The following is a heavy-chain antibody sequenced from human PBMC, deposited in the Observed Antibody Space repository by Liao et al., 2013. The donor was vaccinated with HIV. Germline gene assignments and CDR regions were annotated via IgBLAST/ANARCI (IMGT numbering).Heavy chain of an antibody. Sequence: QLQLQESGPGLVKPSETLSLTCTVSGGFISDYFWGWIRQPAGKGLEWIGRIYPTGTTNSNPSLKSRVTISADTSSNHVSLKLTSVTAADTAVYYCARVQWXPAPNWYSDLWGRGTLVIVSS. D-gene: IGHD1-26*01. CDR3: ARVQWXPAPNWYSDL. J-gene: IGHJ2*01. CDR1: GGFISDYF. CDR2: IYPTGTT. V-gene: IGHV4-4*07.